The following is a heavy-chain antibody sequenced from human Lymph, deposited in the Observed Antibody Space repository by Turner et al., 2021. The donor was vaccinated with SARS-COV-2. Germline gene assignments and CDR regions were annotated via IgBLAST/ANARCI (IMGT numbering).Heavy chain of an antibody. CDR1: GLTVSSNY. Sequence: EVQLVESGGGLIQPGGSLRLSCAASGLTVSSNYMSWVRQAPGKGREWVSVIYSGDSTYYADSVKGRFTVSRDNSKNTLYLQMNSLRAEDTAVYYCARDLYYYGMDVWGQGTTVTVSS. CDR2: IYSGDST. J-gene: IGHJ6*02. CDR3: ARDLYYYGMDV. V-gene: IGHV3-53*01.